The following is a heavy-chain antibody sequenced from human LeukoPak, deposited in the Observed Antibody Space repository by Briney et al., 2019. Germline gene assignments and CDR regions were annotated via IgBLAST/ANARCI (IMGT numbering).Heavy chain of an antibody. CDR1: GFTFSSYE. D-gene: IGHD4-11*01. CDR2: ISTSGSTI. V-gene: IGHV3-48*03. CDR3: ARAHSNHDY. J-gene: IGHJ4*02. Sequence: GGSLRLSCAASGFTFSSYEMNWVRQAQGKGLEWVSYISTSGSTIYYADSVKGRFTISRDNAKNSLYLQMNSLRAEDTAVYYCARAHSNHDYWGQGALVTVSS.